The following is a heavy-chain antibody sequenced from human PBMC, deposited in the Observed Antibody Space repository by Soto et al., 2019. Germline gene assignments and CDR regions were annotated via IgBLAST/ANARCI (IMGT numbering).Heavy chain of an antibody. CDR3: AKDQGSSWYEIDY. CDR2: ISGSGGST. J-gene: IGHJ4*02. D-gene: IGHD6-13*01. CDR1: GLTFSNYA. Sequence: EVQLLESGGGLVQPGGSLRLSCAASGLTFSNYAVTWVRQAPRKGLEWVSTISGSGGSTYYADSVKGRFTISRDNSKNTLYLQMNSLRAEDTAVYYCAKDQGSSWYEIDYWGQGTLVTVSS. V-gene: IGHV3-23*01.